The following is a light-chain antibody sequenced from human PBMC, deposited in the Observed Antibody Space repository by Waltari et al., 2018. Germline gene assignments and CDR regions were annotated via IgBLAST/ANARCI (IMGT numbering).Light chain of an antibody. CDR2: YKSDSDK. Sequence: QAVLTQPSSLSASPAASASLPCTLRSGINVVTYRIYWYQQKPGSPPPYLLRYKSDSDKQQGSGVPSRFSGSKDASANAGILLISGLQSEDEADYYCMIWHSSAYVFGGGTKLTVL. CDR3: MIWHSSAYV. V-gene: IGLV5-45*03. J-gene: IGLJ2*01. CDR1: SGINVVTYR.